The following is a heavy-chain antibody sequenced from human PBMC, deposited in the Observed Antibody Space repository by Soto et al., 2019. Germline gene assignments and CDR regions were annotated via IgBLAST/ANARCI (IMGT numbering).Heavy chain of an antibody. D-gene: IGHD5-18*01. CDR1: GGSITNHY. CDR2: IYPSGRA. Sequence: QVQLQESGPRLVTPSETLTLTCSLSGGSITNHYWGWIRQPPGKGLEFIGRIYPSGRAHYNPSLQSRVTMSVDTSKNQFSLKVNSVTAADTAIYYCARDYDVITAVDYWYFDLWGRGTLVTVSS. CDR3: ARDYDVITAVDYWYFDL. J-gene: IGHJ2*01. V-gene: IGHV4-4*07.